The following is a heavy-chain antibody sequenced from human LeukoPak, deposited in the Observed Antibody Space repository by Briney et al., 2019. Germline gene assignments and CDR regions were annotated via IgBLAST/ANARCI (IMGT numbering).Heavy chain of an antibody. D-gene: IGHD3-10*01. CDR3: ARAWAYYYGSGSYRNWFDP. CDR1: GYTFSNFG. Sequence: GASVKVSCKASGYTFSNFGINWVRQGPGQGLEWMGWISAYNGDTNYAQKLQGRVTMTTDTSTSTAYMELRSLRSDDTAVYYCARAWAYYYGSGSYRNWFDPWGQGTLVTVSS. V-gene: IGHV1-18*01. J-gene: IGHJ5*02. CDR2: ISAYNGDT.